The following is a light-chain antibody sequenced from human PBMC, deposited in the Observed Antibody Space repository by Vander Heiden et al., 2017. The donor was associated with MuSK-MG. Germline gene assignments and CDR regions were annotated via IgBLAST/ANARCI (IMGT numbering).Light chain of an antibody. Sequence: DIQMPQSPSSLSASVGDRLTITCRASQSISSYLNWYQQKPGKAPKLLNYAAYSLQSGVPSRCSGSGSGTDFTLTISSLQPEDVTTYYCQQGYSTPYTFGQGTKLEIK. J-gene: IGKJ2*01. V-gene: IGKV1-39*01. CDR2: AAY. CDR3: QQGYSTPYT. CDR1: QSISSY.